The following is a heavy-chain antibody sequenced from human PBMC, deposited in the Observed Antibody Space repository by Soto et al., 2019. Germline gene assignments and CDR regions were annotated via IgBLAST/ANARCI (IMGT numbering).Heavy chain of an antibody. V-gene: IGHV4-59*01. J-gene: IGHJ4*02. CDR1: GDSITSYH. CDR3: TRGWGYFDY. Sequence: PSETLSLTCTVSGDSITSYHWTWIRQPPGKGLEWIGYIQYSGNTNYNPSLKSRITMSLDTSKKQFSLKLSSVTAADTAVYYCTRGWGYFDYWGQGTVVTVSS. CDR2: IQYSGNT. D-gene: IGHD7-27*01.